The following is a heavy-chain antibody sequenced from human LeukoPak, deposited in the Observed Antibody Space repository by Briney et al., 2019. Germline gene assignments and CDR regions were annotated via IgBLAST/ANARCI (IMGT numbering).Heavy chain of an antibody. CDR2: ISAYNGNT. D-gene: IGHD3-22*01. J-gene: IGHJ5*02. V-gene: IGHV1-18*01. Sequence: ASGKVSCKASGYTFTNYGISWVRQAPGQGLAWMGWISAYNGNTNYAQKFQGRVIMTTDTSTGTAYMELRTLRSDDTALYYCARDHYYDSRAPGGWFDPWGQGTLVTVSS. CDR1: GYTFTNYG. CDR3: ARDHYYDSRAPGGWFDP.